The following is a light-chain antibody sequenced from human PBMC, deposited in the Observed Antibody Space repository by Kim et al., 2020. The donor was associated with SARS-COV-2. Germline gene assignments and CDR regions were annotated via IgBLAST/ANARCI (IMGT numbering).Light chain of an antibody. CDR2: EDA. CDR3: QAWDSGVV. Sequence: VSVLAGQTASITCSGDKLDNKYVSWYQQKAGQSPVLVIYEDAKRPSGIPERFSGSSSGSTATMTISGTQATDEADYYCQAWDSGVVFGGVTQLTVL. J-gene: IGLJ2*01. CDR1: KLDNKY. V-gene: IGLV3-1*01.